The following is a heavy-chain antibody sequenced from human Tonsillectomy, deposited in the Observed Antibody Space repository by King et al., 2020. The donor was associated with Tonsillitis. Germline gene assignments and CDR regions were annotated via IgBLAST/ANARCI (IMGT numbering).Heavy chain of an antibody. CDR3: TSTAGSYDDFWSGLHPDAFDI. J-gene: IGHJ3*02. Sequence: DVKVVESGGGLVQPGRSLRLSCTASGFTFGDYAMSWFRQAPGKGLEWVGFIRSKAYGRTTEYAASVKGRFTISRDDFKSIAYLQMNSLKTEDTAVYYCTSTAGSYDDFWSGLHPDAFDIWGQGTMVTVSS. V-gene: IGHV3-49*03. CDR1: GFTFGDYA. CDR2: IRSKAYGRTT. D-gene: IGHD3-3*01.